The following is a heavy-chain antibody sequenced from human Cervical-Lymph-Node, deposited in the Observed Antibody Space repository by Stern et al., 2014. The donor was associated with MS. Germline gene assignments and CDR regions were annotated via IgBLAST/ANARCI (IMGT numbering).Heavy chain of an antibody. CDR1: GFTFSSYA. D-gene: IGHD2-15*01. V-gene: IGHV3-23*04. J-gene: IGHJ4*02. Sequence: EVQLVQSGGGLVQPGGSLRLSCVASGFTFSSYAINWVRQAPGKGLQWVSAIIAGGNRTYYADSVKGRFTISRDNSKNTVYLQLSSLSAEDTAVYFCALLATPTDYWGQGTLVTVSS. CDR2: IIAGGNRT. CDR3: ALLATPTDY.